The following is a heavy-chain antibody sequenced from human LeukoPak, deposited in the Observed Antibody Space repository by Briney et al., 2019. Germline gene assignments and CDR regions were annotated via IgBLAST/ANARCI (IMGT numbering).Heavy chain of an antibody. D-gene: IGHD1-1*01. CDR3: ARVPRLSDWKSFDY. CDR1: GFTVSSNY. CDR2: IYSGGST. Sequence: GGSLRLSCAASGFTVSSNYMSWVRQAPGKGLEWVSVIYSGGSTYYADSVKGRFTISRDNSKNTLYLQMNSLRAEDTAVYYCARVPRLSDWKSFDYWGRGTLVTVSS. J-gene: IGHJ4*02. V-gene: IGHV3-53*01.